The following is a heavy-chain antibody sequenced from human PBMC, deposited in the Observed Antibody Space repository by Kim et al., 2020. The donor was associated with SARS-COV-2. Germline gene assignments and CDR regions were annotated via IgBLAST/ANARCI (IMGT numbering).Heavy chain of an antibody. Sequence: SETLSLTCAVYGGSFSGYYWSWIRQPPGKGLEWIGEINHSGSTNYNPSLKSRVTISVDTSKNQFSLKLSSVTAADTAVYYCARGIGLHPSSGVDYWGQGT. V-gene: IGHV4-34*01. J-gene: IGHJ4*02. CDR3: ARGIGLHPSSGVDY. CDR1: GGSFSGYY. D-gene: IGHD5-12*01. CDR2: INHSGST.